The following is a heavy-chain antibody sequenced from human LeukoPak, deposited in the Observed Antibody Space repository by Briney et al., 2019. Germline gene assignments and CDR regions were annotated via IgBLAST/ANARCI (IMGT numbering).Heavy chain of an antibody. CDR1: GFSFDEYT. Sequence: GGSLRLSCAASGFSFDEYTMHCVRQVPGKGLEWVSLISWDGGSTYYGDSVKGRFTISRDNSKHSLYLQMNSLRTEDTALYYCAKALRPLTTEWYYFDYWGQGTLVTVSS. J-gene: IGHJ4*02. CDR3: AKALRPLTTEWYYFDY. CDR2: ISWDGGST. D-gene: IGHD4-11*01. V-gene: IGHV3-43*01.